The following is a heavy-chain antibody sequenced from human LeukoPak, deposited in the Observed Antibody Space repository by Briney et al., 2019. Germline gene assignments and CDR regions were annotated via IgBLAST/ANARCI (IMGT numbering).Heavy chain of an antibody. CDR2: IYYSGST. D-gene: IGHD1-26*01. V-gene: IGHV4-39*01. J-gene: IGHJ5*01. CDR1: GGSISSGSYY. CDR3: ARQIVGATFWFDS. Sequence: SETLSLTCTVSGGSISSGSYYWGWIRQPPGKGLEWIGSIYYSGSTYHNPSLKSRVTIFVDTSKNQFSLKLSFVTAADTAVYYCARQIVGATFWFDSWGQETLVTVSS.